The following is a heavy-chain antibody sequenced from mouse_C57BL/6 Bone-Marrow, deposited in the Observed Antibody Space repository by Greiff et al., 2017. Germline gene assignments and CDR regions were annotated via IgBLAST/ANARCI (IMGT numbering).Heavy chain of an antibody. CDR2: ISSGSSTI. D-gene: IGHD1-1*01. CDR1: GFTFSDYG. CDR3: ARIHYYGSSFDY. V-gene: IGHV5-17*01. J-gene: IGHJ2*01. Sequence: EVKLVESGGGLVKPGGSLKLSCAASGFTFSDYGMHWVRQAPEKGLEWVAYISSGSSTIYYADTVKGRFTISRDNAKNTLFLQMTSLRSEDTAMYYCARIHYYGSSFDYWGQGTTLTVSS.